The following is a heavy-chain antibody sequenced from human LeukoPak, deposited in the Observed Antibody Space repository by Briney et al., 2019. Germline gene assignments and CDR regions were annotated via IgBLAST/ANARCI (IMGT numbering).Heavy chain of an antibody. CDR1: GGSFSGYY. Sequence: SETLSLTCAVYGGSFSGYYWSWIREPPGKGLEWIGEINHSGSTNYYPSLKSRVTISVDTSKKQFSLKLSSVTAADTAVYYCARGHRGAYGDYWGQGTLVTVSS. CDR3: ARGHRGAYGDY. J-gene: IGHJ4*02. CDR2: INHSGST. V-gene: IGHV4-34*01. D-gene: IGHD5-12*01.